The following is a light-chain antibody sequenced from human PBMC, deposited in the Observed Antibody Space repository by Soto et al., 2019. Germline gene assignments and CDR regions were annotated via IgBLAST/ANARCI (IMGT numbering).Light chain of an antibody. CDR1: SSDVGGYNY. J-gene: IGLJ2*01. V-gene: IGLV2-14*01. CDR2: EVS. Sequence: QSALTQPASVSGSPGQSITISCTGTSSDVGGYNYVSWYQQHPGKAPKLMIYEVSNRPSGVSNRFSGSKSGNTASLTISGLQAEDEADYYCSSYTSSSTVPVVFGGGTKLTVL. CDR3: SSYTSSSTVPVV.